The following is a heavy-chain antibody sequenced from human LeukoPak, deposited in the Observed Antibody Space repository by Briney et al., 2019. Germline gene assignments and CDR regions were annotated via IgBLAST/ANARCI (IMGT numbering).Heavy chain of an antibody. D-gene: IGHD3-10*01. CDR3: ARSFRGVISQFDY. J-gene: IGHJ4*02. CDR2: IYYRGRT. V-gene: IGHV4-59*04. Sequence: PSETLSLTCTVSGGTISSYYWNWIRQPPGKGLEWIGSIYYRGRTYYNPSLKSRVTMSVDTSKNQFSLKLSSETAADTAVYYCARSFRGVISQFDYWGQGTLVTVSS. CDR1: GGTISSYY.